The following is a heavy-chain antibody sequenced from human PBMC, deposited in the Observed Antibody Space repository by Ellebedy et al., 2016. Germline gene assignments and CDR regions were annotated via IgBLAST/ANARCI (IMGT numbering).Heavy chain of an antibody. J-gene: IGHJ4*02. CDR1: ESTFNGYT. D-gene: IGHD4-17*01. CDR2: ITSSGSNI. CDR3: RQGHYADL. Sequence: GESLKISXAASESTFNGYTMNWVRQAPGKGLEWVSSITSSGSNIFYADSVRGRFTISRDSSKNSVYLRMNNLRVEDTAVYYCRQGHYADLWGQGTLVTVSS. V-gene: IGHV3-21*01.